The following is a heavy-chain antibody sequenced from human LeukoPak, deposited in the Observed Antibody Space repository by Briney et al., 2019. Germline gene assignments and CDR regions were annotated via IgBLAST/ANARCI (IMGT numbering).Heavy chain of an antibody. CDR1: GGSISSYY. Sequence: KPSETLSLTCTVSGGSISSYYWSWIRQPPGKGLEWIGYIYYSGSTNYNPSLKSRVTISVDTSKNQFSLKLSSVTAADTAVYYCMATPYYYGIDVWGQGTTVTVSS. CDR2: IYYSGST. D-gene: IGHD5-24*01. CDR3: MATPYYYGIDV. V-gene: IGHV4-59*08. J-gene: IGHJ6*02.